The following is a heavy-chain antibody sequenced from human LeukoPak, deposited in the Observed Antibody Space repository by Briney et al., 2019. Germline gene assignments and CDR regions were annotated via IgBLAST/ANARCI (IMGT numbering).Heavy chain of an antibody. CDR1: GYTFTLYG. Sequence: ASVRVSYTPSGYTFTLYGINWVRQAPGQGREWMGGISAYTGNTKYAQKFQARVTMTTDTSSRTAYMELSSVRSDVRAMYYCARGGIDLPIKSFFDPWGQGTLVTVSS. V-gene: IGHV1-18*01. J-gene: IGHJ5*02. D-gene: IGHD3-9*01. CDR2: ISAYTGNT. CDR3: ARGGIDLPIKSFFDP.